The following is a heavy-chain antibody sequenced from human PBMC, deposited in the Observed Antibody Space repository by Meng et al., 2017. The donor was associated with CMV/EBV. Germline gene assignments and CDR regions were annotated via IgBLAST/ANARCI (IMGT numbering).Heavy chain of an antibody. D-gene: IGHD2-15*01. CDR1: GGTFSSYA. J-gene: IGHJ4*02. CDR3: ARARGRVVVVAPFDY. V-gene: IGHV1-69*12. CDR2: IIPIFGTA. Sequence: QGQLVEYGGAGKMPGSSGKVCCKASGGTFSSYAISWGRQAPGQGLEWMGGIIPIFGTANYAQKFQGRVTITADESTSTAYMELSSLRSEDTAVYYCARARGRVVVVAPFDYWGQGTLVTVSS.